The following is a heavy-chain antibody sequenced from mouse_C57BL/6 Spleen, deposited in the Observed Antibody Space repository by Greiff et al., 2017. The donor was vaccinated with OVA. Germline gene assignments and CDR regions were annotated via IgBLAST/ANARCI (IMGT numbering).Heavy chain of an antibody. CDR2: ISSGSSTT. CDR3: ARYPYYFDD. Sequence: EVQLVESGAGLVKPGASLKLSCAASGFTFTGYGMHWVRQAPGKGLEWVVYISSGSSTTYYADTVKGRFTISRDNAKNTLFLQMTSLGSEDTAMYYCARYPYYFDDWGKGTTLTVSS. J-gene: IGHJ2*01. CDR1: GFTFTGYG. V-gene: IGHV5-17*01.